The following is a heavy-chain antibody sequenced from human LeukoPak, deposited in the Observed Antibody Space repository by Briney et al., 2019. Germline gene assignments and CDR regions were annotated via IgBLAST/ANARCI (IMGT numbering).Heavy chain of an antibody. Sequence: SETLSLTCTVSGGSISSYYWGWLRQPPGKGLEWIGSIYHSGSTYYNPSLKSRVTISVDTSKNQFSLKLNSVTAADTAVYYCATIRGFSYGYSDYWGQGTLVTVSS. J-gene: IGHJ4*02. D-gene: IGHD5-18*01. CDR2: IYHSGST. V-gene: IGHV4-38-2*02. CDR3: ATIRGFSYGYSDY. CDR1: GGSISSYY.